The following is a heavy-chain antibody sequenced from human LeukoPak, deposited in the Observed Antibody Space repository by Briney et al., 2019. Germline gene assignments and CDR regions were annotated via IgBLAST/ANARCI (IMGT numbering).Heavy chain of an antibody. V-gene: IGHV3-66*01. CDR2: IYSSGST. D-gene: IGHD2-2*01. CDR1: GITVSSNY. Sequence: GRSLRLSCAASGITVSSNYMSWVRQAPGKGLEWVSVIYSSGSTYYADSVKGRFTISRDNSKNTLYLQMNSLRAEDTAVYYCARSNCNSCYLGVWYYFDYWGQGATVTVSS. CDR3: ARSNCNSCYLGVWYYFDY. J-gene: IGHJ4*02.